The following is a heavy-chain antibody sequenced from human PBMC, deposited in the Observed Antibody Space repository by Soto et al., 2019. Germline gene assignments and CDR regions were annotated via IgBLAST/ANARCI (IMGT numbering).Heavy chain of an antibody. CDR3: SALGV. V-gene: IGHV3-15*07. D-gene: IGHD1-26*01. CDR2: IKSKTDGGTT. J-gene: IGHJ6*02. CDR1: GFNFINAW. Sequence: EVQLVESGGGLVEPGGSLRLSCAASGFNFINAWMHWVRQAAGKGLEWVGRIKSKTDGGTTDYAAPVKGRLIISRDDSKNTLYLQINSLKMEDTAVYYCSALGVWGQGTTVTLSS.